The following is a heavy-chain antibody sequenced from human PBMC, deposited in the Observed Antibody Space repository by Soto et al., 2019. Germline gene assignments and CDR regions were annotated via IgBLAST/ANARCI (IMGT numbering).Heavy chain of an antibody. Sequence: GGSLRLSCAASGFTFSSYGMHWVRQAPGKGLEWVAVISYDGSNKYYADSVKGRFTISRDNSKNTLYLQMNSLRAEDTAVYYCAKDPTRVRGVSTLLFDYWGQGTLVTVSS. CDR3: AKDPTRVRGVSTLLFDY. D-gene: IGHD3-10*01. J-gene: IGHJ4*02. CDR2: ISYDGSNK. CDR1: GFTFSSYG. V-gene: IGHV3-30*18.